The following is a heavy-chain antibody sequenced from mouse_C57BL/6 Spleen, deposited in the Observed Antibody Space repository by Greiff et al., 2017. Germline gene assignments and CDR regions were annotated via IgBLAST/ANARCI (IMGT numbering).Heavy chain of an antibody. Sequence: LQLQQPGAELVMPGASVKLSCKASGYTFTSYWMHWVKQRPGQGLEWIGEIDPSDSYTNYNQKFKGKSTLTVDKSSSTAYMQISRLTSEDSAVYYCASCHYGNAIDYWGAGNSVTVSS. CDR3: ASCHYGNAIDY. CDR2: IDPSDSYT. CDR1: GYTFTSYW. J-gene: IGHJ4*01. D-gene: IGHD1-2*01. V-gene: IGHV1-69*01.